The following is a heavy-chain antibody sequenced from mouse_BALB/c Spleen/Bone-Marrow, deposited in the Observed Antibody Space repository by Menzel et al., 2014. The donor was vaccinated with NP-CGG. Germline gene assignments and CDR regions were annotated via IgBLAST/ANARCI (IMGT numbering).Heavy chain of an antibody. V-gene: IGHV1-69*01. J-gene: IGHJ4*01. D-gene: IGHD2-4*01. CDR2: IDTSDSYT. Sequence: QVQLKQSGAELGMPGASVKMSCKASGYTFTDNWMYWVKQRPGQGLDWIGAIDTSDSYTNFNQKFMGKASLTVDASSSTAYMQVSSLTSDDSAVYYCARGGHDFSLDYWGQGTSVTVSS. CDR3: ARGGHDFSLDY. CDR1: GYTFTDNW.